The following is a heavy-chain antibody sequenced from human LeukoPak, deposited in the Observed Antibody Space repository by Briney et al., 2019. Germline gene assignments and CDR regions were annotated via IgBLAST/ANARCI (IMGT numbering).Heavy chain of an antibody. V-gene: IGHV3-7*01. CDR2: IKQDGSEK. Sequence: GGSLRLSCAASGFTFSSYWMSWVRQAPGKGLEWVANIKQDGSEKYYVDSVKGRFTISRDNAKNSLYLQMNSLRAEDTAVYYCARDRPRNTAMATFDYWGQGTLVTVSS. J-gene: IGHJ4*02. D-gene: IGHD5-18*01. CDR1: GFTFSSYW. CDR3: ARDRPRNTAMATFDY.